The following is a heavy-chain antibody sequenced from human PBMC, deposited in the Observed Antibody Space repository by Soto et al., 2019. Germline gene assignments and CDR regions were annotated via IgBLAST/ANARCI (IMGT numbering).Heavy chain of an antibody. D-gene: IGHD6-13*01. J-gene: IGHJ5*02. Sequence: QVQLVQSGAEVKKPGASVKVSCKASGYTFTSYDINWVRQATGQGLEWMGWMNPNSGNTGYAQKFQGRVPMTRNTSISTAYMELSSLRSEDTAVYYCARERAGAGANWFDPWGQGALVTVSS. CDR1: GYTFTSYD. CDR3: ARERAGAGANWFDP. CDR2: MNPNSGNT. V-gene: IGHV1-8*01.